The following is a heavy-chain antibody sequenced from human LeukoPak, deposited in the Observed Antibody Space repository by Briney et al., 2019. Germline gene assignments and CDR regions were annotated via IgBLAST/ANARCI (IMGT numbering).Heavy chain of an antibody. V-gene: IGHV4-39*01. CDR2: IYYSGST. CDR1: GGSISSSSYY. J-gene: IGHJ3*02. CDR3: ARHSRLYSGSYHDAFDI. Sequence: KPSETLSLTCTVSGGSISSSSYYWGWIRHPPGKGLEWIGSIYYSGSTYYNPSLKSRVTISVDTSKNQFSLKLSSVTAADTAVYYCARHSRLYSGSYHDAFDIWGQGTMVTVSS. D-gene: IGHD1-26*01.